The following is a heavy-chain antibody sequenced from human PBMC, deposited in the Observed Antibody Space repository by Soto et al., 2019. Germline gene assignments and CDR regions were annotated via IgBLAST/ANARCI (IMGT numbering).Heavy chain of an antibody. Sequence: ASVKVSCKASGYTFTSYGISWVRQAPGQGLEWMGWISAYNGNTNYAQKLQGRVTMTTDTSTSTAYMELRSLRSDDTAWYYCARVISRSGSYFYWFVPWGQGTLVTVSS. J-gene: IGHJ5*02. D-gene: IGHD1-26*01. CDR2: ISAYNGNT. CDR3: ARVISRSGSYFYWFVP. CDR1: GYTFTSYG. V-gene: IGHV1-18*01.